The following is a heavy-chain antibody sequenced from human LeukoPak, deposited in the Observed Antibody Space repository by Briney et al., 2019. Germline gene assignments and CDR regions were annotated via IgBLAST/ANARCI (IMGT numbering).Heavy chain of an antibody. V-gene: IGHV3-66*01. D-gene: IGHD1-1*01. CDR2: IYSGGST. CDR1: GFTVSSNY. J-gene: IGHJ5*02. Sequence: GGSLRLSCAASGFTVSSNYMSWVRQAPGKGLEWVSVIYSGGSTYYADSVKGRFTISRDNSKNTLYLQMNSLRAEDTAVYYCARAPAGTLGWFDPWGQGTLVTASS. CDR3: ARAPAGTLGWFDP.